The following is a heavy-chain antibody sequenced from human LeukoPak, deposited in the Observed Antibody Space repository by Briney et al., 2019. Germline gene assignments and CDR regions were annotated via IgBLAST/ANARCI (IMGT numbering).Heavy chain of an antibody. Sequence: SETLSLTCTVSGGSISSSSYYWGWIRQPPGKGLEWIGSIYYSGSTYYNPPLKSRVTISVDTSKNQFSLKLSSVTAADMAVYYCASTPQYYYGSGSYSGWFDPWGQGTLVTVSS. CDR2: IYYSGST. CDR1: GGSISSSSYY. D-gene: IGHD3-10*01. J-gene: IGHJ5*02. V-gene: IGHV4-39*01. CDR3: ASTPQYYYGSGSYSGWFDP.